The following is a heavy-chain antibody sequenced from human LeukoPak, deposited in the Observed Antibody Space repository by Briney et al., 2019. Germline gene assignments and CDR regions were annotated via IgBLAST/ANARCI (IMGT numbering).Heavy chain of an antibody. D-gene: IGHD6-13*01. Sequence: SVKVSCKASGGTFSSYAISWVRQAPGQGLEWMGGIIPIFGTANYAQKFQGRVTITADKSTSTAYMELSSLRSEDTAVYCARAGPSSSWHQFDYWGQGTLVTVSS. CDR2: IIPIFGTA. CDR3: ARAGPSSSWHQFDY. CDR1: GGTFSSYA. V-gene: IGHV1-69*06. J-gene: IGHJ4*02.